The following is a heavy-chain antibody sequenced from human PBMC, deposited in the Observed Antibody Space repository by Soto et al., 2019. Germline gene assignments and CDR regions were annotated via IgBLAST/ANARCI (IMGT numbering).Heavy chain of an antibody. D-gene: IGHD3-10*01. CDR3: AKDLRPGLVVPTKSGFDP. CDR1: GFPFNTYA. J-gene: IGHJ5*02. Sequence: GGSLRLSCEASGFPFNTYAMTWFRQLPGMGLEWVSTTSIGGNTDFAESGRGRFSVSRDNSKNTLYLQMTNLRAEDAAIYFCAKDLRPGLVVPTKSGFDPWGQGTRVTVSS. V-gene: IGHV3-23*01. CDR2: TSIGGNT.